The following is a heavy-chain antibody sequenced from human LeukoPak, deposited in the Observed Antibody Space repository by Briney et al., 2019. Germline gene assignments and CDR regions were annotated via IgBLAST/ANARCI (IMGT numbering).Heavy chain of an antibody. CDR2: ISNNGGYT. Sequence: GGSLRLSCAASGFTFSSSAMSWVRQALGKGLEWVSAISNNGGYTYYADSAQGRFTISRDNSKNTLYLQMNSLRAEDTAVYYCAKDKNYQNYFDYLGQGTLVTVSS. CDR3: AKDKNYQNYFDY. CDR1: GFTFSSSA. D-gene: IGHD1-7*01. J-gene: IGHJ4*02. V-gene: IGHV3-23*01.